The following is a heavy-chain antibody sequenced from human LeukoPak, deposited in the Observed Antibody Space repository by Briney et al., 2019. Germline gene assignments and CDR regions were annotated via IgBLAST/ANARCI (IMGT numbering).Heavy chain of an antibody. Sequence: ASVKVSCKASGYTFTSYGISWVRQAPGQGLEWMGWISAYNGNTNYAQKLQGRVTMTTDTSTSTAYMELRSLRSDDTAVYYCARAFHCSGGSCYPPDYWGQGTLVTVPS. CDR3: ARAFHCSGGSCYPPDY. CDR1: GYTFTSYG. V-gene: IGHV1-18*04. D-gene: IGHD2-15*01. CDR2: ISAYNGNT. J-gene: IGHJ4*02.